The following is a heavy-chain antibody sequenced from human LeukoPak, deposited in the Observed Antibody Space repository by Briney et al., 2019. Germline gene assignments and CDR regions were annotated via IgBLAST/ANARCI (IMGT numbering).Heavy chain of an antibody. J-gene: IGHJ6*02. D-gene: IGHD3-22*01. V-gene: IGHV3-23*01. CDR2: VSGSGGST. CDR1: GFTFSSYA. CDR3: AKEITMIVVGRSGMDV. Sequence: GGSLRLSCAASGFTFSSYAMSWVRQAPGRGLEWVSAVSGSGGSTYYADPVKGRFTISRDNSKNTLYLQMSSLRAEDTAVYYCAKEITMIVVGRSGMDVWGQGTTVTVSS.